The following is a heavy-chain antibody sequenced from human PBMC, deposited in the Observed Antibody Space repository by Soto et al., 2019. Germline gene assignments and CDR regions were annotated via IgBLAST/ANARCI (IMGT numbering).Heavy chain of an antibody. Sequence: EVQLLESGGGLVQPGGSLRLSCAASGFTFSSYAMSWVRQAPGKGLEWVSAISGSGGSTYYADSVKGRCTISRDNSKNPLYLQMNSRRAEDTAVYYCANLPIRSYYYYGMDVWGQGTTFTVSS. CDR3: ANLPIRSYYYYGMDV. CDR2: ISGSGGST. D-gene: IGHD3-10*01. V-gene: IGHV3-23*01. CDR1: GFTFSSYA. J-gene: IGHJ6*02.